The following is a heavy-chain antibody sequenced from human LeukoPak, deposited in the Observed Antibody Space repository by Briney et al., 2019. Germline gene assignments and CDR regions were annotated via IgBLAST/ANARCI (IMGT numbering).Heavy chain of an antibody. CDR3: ARDERWIQFNY. V-gene: IGHV3-23*01. CDR2: IVGSGVTT. CDR1: GFTFSNYG. D-gene: IGHD5-18*01. Sequence: GGSLRLSCVASGFTFSNYGMNWVRQAPGKGLEWVSGIVGSGVTTYYADSVKGRFTISRDNSKNTLYLHMNGLRVEDTAIYHCARDERWIQFNYWGQGTLVTVSS. J-gene: IGHJ4*02.